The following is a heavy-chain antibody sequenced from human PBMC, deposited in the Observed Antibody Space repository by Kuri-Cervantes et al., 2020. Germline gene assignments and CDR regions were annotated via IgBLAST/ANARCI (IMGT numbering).Heavy chain of an antibody. Sequence: SQTLSLTCAVNGVSFSGYSWTWIRQPPGKGLEWIGEINHRGSTNYNPSLKSRVTISVDKSKNQFSLKLSSVTAADTAVYYCARRGYYDSHRRRDAFDIWGQGTMVTVSS. CDR1: GVSFSGYS. CDR3: ARRGYYDSHRRRDAFDI. J-gene: IGHJ3*02. CDR2: INHRGST. D-gene: IGHD3-22*01. V-gene: IGHV4-34*01.